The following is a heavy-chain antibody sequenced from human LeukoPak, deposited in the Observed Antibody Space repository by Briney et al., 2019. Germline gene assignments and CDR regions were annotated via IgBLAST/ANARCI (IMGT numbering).Heavy chain of an antibody. V-gene: IGHV4-59*01. CDR1: GGSISSYY. Sequence: SETLSLTCTVSGGSISSYYWSWIREPPGKGLEWIGYIYYSGSTNYNPSLKSRVTISVDTPKNQFSLKLSSVTAADTAVYYCAGQDSSGYPFDYWGQGTLVTVSS. CDR3: AGQDSSGYPFDY. D-gene: IGHD3-22*01. J-gene: IGHJ4*02. CDR2: IYYSGST.